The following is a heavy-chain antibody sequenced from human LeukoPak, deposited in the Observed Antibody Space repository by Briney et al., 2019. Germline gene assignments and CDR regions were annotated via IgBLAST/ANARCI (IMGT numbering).Heavy chain of an antibody. J-gene: IGHJ4*02. Sequence: GASVKVSCKVSGYTLTELSMHWVRQAPGKGLEWMGGFDPEDGETIYAQKFQGRVTMTEDTSTDTAYMELCSLRSEDTAVYYCAITSMAVAGTLDYWGQGALVTVSS. CDR1: GYTLTELS. D-gene: IGHD6-19*01. V-gene: IGHV1-24*01. CDR3: AITSMAVAGTLDY. CDR2: FDPEDGET.